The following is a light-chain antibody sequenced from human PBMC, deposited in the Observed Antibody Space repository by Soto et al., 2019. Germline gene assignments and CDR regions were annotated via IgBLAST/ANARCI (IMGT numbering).Light chain of an antibody. V-gene: IGKV3-11*01. J-gene: IGKJ2*01. CDR2: DTS. CDR3: QQRTNRPL. CDR1: QTISSI. Sequence: EIVLTQSPGTLSLSPGERATLSCRASQTISSILAWYQQKPGQAPRLLIYDTSNRATGVPARCSGSRSGTDLTLTISSLEPEDFAVYYCQQRTNRPLFGQGTKLEI.